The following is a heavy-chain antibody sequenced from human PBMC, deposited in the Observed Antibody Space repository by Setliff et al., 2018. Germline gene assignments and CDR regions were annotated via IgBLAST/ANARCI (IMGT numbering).Heavy chain of an antibody. CDR3: ARDNIAVANRYYYYYGTDV. Sequence: PGGSLRLSCAASGFTFSDYYMSWIRQAPGKGLEWVSYISSSGSTIYYADSVKGRFTISRDNAKNSLYLQMNSLRAEDTAVYYCARDNIAVANRYYYYYGTDVWGQGTTVTVSS. CDR1: GFTFSDYY. CDR2: ISSSGSTI. D-gene: IGHD6-19*01. J-gene: IGHJ6*02. V-gene: IGHV3-11*01.